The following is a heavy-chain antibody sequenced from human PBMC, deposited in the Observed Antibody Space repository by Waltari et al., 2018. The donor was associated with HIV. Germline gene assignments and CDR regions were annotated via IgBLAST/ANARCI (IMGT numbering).Heavy chain of an antibody. V-gene: IGHV4-61*02. Sequence: QVQLHGSGPGLVNPSQTLSLTCTVSGGSIISGSYYWTWIRQPAGKGLEWIGHIYNSGTTNYNPSLKSRVTMSVDTSKNQFSLKFNSVTAADTALYYCARDGYYDLLTGYSWGAFDLWGQGTMVIVSS. CDR2: IYNSGTT. CDR3: ARDGYYDLLTGYSWGAFDL. J-gene: IGHJ3*01. D-gene: IGHD3-9*01. CDR1: GGSIISGSYY.